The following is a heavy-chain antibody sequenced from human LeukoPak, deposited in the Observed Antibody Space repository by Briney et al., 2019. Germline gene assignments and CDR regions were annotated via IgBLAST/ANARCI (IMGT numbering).Heavy chain of an antibody. CDR3: ARDLGYCSSTSCYYFDY. D-gene: IGHD2-2*01. CDR2: INPSGGST. J-gene: IGHJ4*02. Sequence: ASVKVSCKASGYTFTSYYMHWVRQAPGQGLEWMGIINPSGGSTSYAQKFQGRVTMTRDTSISTAYMELSRLRSDDTAVYYCARDLGYCSSTSCYYFDYWGQGTLVTVSS. CDR1: GYTFTSYY. V-gene: IGHV1-46*01.